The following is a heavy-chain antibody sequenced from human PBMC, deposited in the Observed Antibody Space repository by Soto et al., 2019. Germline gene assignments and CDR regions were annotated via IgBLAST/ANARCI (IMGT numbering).Heavy chain of an antibody. J-gene: IGHJ6*02. CDR1: GLIFSDYH. CDR2: IRRKANSYTT. Sequence: EVQLVESGGGLVQPGGSLRLSCAASGLIFSDYHMDWVRQAPGKGLEWVGRIRRKANSYTTEYAASVKGRFNISRDDSKSSLYLQMNTLKSEDTAVYYCAMLGGWSGGSSGMDVWGQGTTVTVSS. V-gene: IGHV3-72*01. CDR3: AMLGGWSGGSSGMDV. D-gene: IGHD6-19*01.